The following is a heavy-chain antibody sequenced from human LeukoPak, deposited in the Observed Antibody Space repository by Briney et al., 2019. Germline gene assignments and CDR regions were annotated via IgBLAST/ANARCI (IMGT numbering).Heavy chain of an antibody. CDR3: ARAAYSSSWSRYYYYYMDV. CDR2: IYYSGST. J-gene: IGHJ6*03. Sequence: SETLSLTCTVSGGSISNYYWSWIRQPPGKGLEWIGYIYYSGSTNYNPSLKSRVTISVDTSKNQFSLKLSSVTAADTAVYYCARAAYSSSWSRYYYYYMDVWGKGTTVTVSS. D-gene: IGHD6-13*01. CDR1: GGSISNYY. V-gene: IGHV4-59*01.